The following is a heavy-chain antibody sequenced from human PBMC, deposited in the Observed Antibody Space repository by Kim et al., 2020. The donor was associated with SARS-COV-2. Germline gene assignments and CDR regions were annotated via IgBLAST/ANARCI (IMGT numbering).Heavy chain of an antibody. CDR3: ARDDGAERTTWGVSD. Sequence: GGSLRLSCAASGFTFSSYAMHWVRQAPGKGLEWVAVISYDGSNKYYADSVKGRFTISRDNSKNTLYLQMNSLRAEDTAVYYCARDDGAERTTWGVSDWGQGTLVTVSS. CDR2: ISYDGSNK. V-gene: IGHV3-30*04. CDR1: GFTFSSYA. D-gene: IGHD3-10*01. J-gene: IGHJ4*02.